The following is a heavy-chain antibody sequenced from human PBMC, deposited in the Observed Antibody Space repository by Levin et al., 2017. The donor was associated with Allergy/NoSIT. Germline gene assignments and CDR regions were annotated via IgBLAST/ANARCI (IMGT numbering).Heavy chain of an antibody. V-gene: IGHV3-7*01. J-gene: IGHJ4*02. D-gene: IGHD6-19*01. CDR3: ARGGSGWFH. CDR2: IKEDGSEQ. CDR1: GFTFSSNW. Sequence: SGGSLRLSCTASGFTFSSNWMNWVRQAPGKGLEWVARIKEDGSEQYYVDSVKGRFTISRDNAKSSLYLEMNSLRGDDTAMYYCARGGSGWFHWGQGTLVSVSS.